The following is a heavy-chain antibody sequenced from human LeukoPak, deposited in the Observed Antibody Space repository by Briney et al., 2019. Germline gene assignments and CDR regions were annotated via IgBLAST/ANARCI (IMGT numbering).Heavy chain of an antibody. CDR2: IYSSGTT. CDR3: ARRISSWNVYIDK. V-gene: IGHV4-4*09. D-gene: IGHD1-1*01. CDR1: GGSLSGYY. J-gene: IGHJ4*02. Sequence: PSETLSLTCTVSGGSLSGYYWSWIRQTPGKGLEWIGYIYSSGTTNYNRSPQSRVIISLDTPKNQFSLSVTSVTAADTAMYFCARRISSWNVYIDKWGQGIQVTVSS.